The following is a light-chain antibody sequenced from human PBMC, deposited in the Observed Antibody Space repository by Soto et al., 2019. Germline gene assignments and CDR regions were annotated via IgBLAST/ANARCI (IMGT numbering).Light chain of an antibody. Sequence: QSVLTQPPSVSGAPGQRVTISCTGNSSNIGAGYGVHWYQQLPGTAPKLLIYVNSNRPSGVPDRFSGSKSGTSASLAITGLQAEDEADYYCQSYDSSRSGWVFGGGTKVTVL. J-gene: IGLJ3*02. CDR1: SSNIGAGYG. V-gene: IGLV1-40*01. CDR2: VNS. CDR3: QSYDSSRSGWV.